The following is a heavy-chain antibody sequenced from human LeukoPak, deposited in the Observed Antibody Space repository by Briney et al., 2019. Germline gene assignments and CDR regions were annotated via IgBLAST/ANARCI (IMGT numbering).Heavy chain of an antibody. Sequence: GGSLRLSCAASGLTSGIYAMGWVRQAPGKGLEWVANIKQDGSEKYYVDSVKGRFTISRDNAKNSLYLQMNSLRAEDTAVYYCARYFTIFGSFDYWGQGTLVTVSS. CDR2: IKQDGSEK. J-gene: IGHJ4*02. CDR3: ARYFTIFGSFDY. D-gene: IGHD3-3*01. V-gene: IGHV3-7*01. CDR1: GLTSGIYA.